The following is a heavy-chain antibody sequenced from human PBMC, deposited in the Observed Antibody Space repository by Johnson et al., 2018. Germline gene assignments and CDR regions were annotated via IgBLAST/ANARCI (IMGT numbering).Heavy chain of an antibody. D-gene: IGHD3-22*01. CDR2: IWADTSRQ. CDR1: GFTFNTYG. V-gene: IGHV3-33*01. CDR3: GGGPPRSGFAFHI. Sequence: VQLLETGGGVVQPGGSLRLSCAASGFTFNTYGMHWVRQAPGKGLEWVAFIWADTSRQDYADTAKGRFTVSRDNAKNTLFLQLNSLGAEDTAIYYCGGGPPRSGFAFHIWGQGTMVTVSS. J-gene: IGHJ3*02.